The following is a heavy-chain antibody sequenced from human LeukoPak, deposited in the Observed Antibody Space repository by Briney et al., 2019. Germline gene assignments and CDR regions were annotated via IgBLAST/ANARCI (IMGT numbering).Heavy chain of an antibody. V-gene: IGHV4-34*01. CDR2: INHSGST. J-gene: IGHJ6*03. CDR1: GESFSGYY. CDR3: ARLDTMRSGSYNYYYYMDV. D-gene: IGHD3-10*01. Sequence: SETLSLTCAVYGESFSGYYWSWIRQPPGKGLEWIGEINHSGSTNYNPSLKSRVTISVDTSKNQFSLKLSSVTAADTAVYYCARLDTMRSGSYNYYYYMDVWGKGTTVTISS.